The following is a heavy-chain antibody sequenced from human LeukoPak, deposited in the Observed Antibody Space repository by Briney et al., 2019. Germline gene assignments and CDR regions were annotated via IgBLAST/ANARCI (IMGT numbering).Heavy chain of an antibody. V-gene: IGHV4-59*11. CDR2: ISYIGST. J-gene: IGHJ3*02. CDR3: ARDLVTVIKGFDI. Sequence: SETLSLTCAVSDDSFSSHYWTWIRQPPGKELEWIGYISYIGSTNYNPSLKSRVTISIDTSKSEFSLKLTSVTAADTAVYYCARDLVTVIKGFDIWGKGKMVTVSS. CDR1: DDSFSSHY. D-gene: IGHD4-17*01.